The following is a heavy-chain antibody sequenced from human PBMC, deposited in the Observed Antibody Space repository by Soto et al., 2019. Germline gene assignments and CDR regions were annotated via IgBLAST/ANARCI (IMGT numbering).Heavy chain of an antibody. CDR2: ISSSSSYI. CDR3: AIYDIVLMVADPQHNWFDP. CDR1: GFTFSSYS. J-gene: IGHJ5*02. Sequence: GSLRLSCAASGFTFSSYSMNWVRQAPGKGLEWVSSISSSSSYIYYADSVKGRFTISRDNAKNSLYLQMNSLRAEDTAVYYCAIYDIVLMVADPQHNWFDPWGQGTLVTVSS. D-gene: IGHD2-8*01. V-gene: IGHV3-21*01.